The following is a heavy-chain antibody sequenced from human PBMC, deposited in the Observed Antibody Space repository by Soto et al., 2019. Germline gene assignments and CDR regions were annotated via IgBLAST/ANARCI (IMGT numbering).Heavy chain of an antibody. Sequence: GGSLRLSCAASGFTFSSYAMSWVRQAPGKGLEWVSAISGSGGSTYYADSVKGRFTISRDNSKNTLYLQMNSLRAEDTAVYYCAKGSYSPPDWLLQRLDVWGQGTTVTGSS. D-gene: IGHD3-9*01. J-gene: IGHJ6*02. CDR3: AKGSYSPPDWLLQRLDV. V-gene: IGHV3-23*01. CDR1: GFTFSSYA. CDR2: ISGSGGST.